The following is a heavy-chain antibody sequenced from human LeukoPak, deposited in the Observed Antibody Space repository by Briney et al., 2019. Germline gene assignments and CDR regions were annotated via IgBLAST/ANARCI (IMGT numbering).Heavy chain of an antibody. CDR3: AKDPRDGYTYYYYYYMDV. CDR2: INSSGGST. V-gene: IGHV3-23*01. Sequence: PGGSLRLSCVASGFTFSSYAMTWVRQAPGKGLEWLSAINSSGGSTYYADSVKGRLTISRDNSKNTLFLQMDNLRVEDTAVYYCAKDPRDGYTYYYYYYMDVWGTGTTVTVSS. D-gene: IGHD5-24*01. CDR1: GFTFSSYA. J-gene: IGHJ6*03.